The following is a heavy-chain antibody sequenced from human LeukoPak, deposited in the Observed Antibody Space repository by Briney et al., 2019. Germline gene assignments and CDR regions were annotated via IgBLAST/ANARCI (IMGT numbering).Heavy chain of an antibody. CDR2: IYYSGST. J-gene: IGHJ4*02. Sequence: PSETLSLTCTVSGGSISSYYWSWIRQPPGKGLEWIGYIYYSGSTNYNPSLKSRVTISVDTSKNHFSLKLSSVTAADTAVYYCARRRSMVRGGYYFDYWGQGTLVTVSS. V-gene: IGHV4-59*08. CDR1: GGSISSYY. D-gene: IGHD3-10*01. CDR3: ARRRSMVRGGYYFDY.